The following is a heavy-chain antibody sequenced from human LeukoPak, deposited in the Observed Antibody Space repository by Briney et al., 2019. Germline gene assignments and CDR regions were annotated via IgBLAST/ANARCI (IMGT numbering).Heavy chain of an antibody. Sequence: PGGSLRLSCAASGFTFSSYGMHWVRQAPGKGLEWVAFIRHDGSNKFYADSVRGRFTISRDNSKNTLFLQMDGLRTEDTAVYYCAKDPSATVTPNYFGYWGQGTLVTVSS. CDR1: GFTFSSYG. CDR3: AKDPSATVTPNYFGY. CDR2: IRHDGSNK. J-gene: IGHJ4*02. D-gene: IGHD4-11*01. V-gene: IGHV3-30*02.